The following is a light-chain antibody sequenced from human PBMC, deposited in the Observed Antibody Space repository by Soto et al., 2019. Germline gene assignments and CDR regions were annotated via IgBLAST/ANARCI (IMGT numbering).Light chain of an antibody. V-gene: IGLV8-61*01. J-gene: IGLJ2*01. CDR2: STN. Sequence: QAVVTQEPSLSVSPGGTVTLTCALASGSVSPSDYPSWYQQTPGQTPRTLIYSTNIRSSGVPDRFSGSILGNKAALTITGAQADDESEYYCALYLGGGISVFGGGTKLTVL. CDR1: SGSVSPSDY. CDR3: ALYLGGGISV.